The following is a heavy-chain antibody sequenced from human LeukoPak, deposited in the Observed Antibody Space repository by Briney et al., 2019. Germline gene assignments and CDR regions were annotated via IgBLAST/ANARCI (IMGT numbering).Heavy chain of an antibody. CDR1: GFTFSSYA. V-gene: IGHV3-30-3*01. J-gene: IGHJ5*02. CDR2: ISYDGSNK. D-gene: IGHD5-12*01. CDR3: AKDYEFDP. Sequence: PGRSLRLSCAASGFTFSSYAMHWVRQAPGKGLEWVAVISYDGSNKYYADSVKGRFTISRDNSKNTLYLQMNSLRAEDTALYYCAKDYEFDPWGQGTLVTVSS.